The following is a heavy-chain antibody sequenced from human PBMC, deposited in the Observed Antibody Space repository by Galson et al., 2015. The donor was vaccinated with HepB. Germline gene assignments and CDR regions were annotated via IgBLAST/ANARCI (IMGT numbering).Heavy chain of an antibody. D-gene: IGHD2-2*01. CDR1: GFTFSIYA. CDR2: ISGSGGST. V-gene: IGHV3-23*01. Sequence: SLRLSCAASGFTFSIYAMSWVRQAPGKGLEWVSAISGSGGSTYYADSVKGRFTISRDNSKNTLYLQMNSLRAEDTAVYYCAKDGSTTRKDLHYFDYWGQGTLVTVSS. CDR3: AKDGSTTRKDLHYFDY. J-gene: IGHJ4*02.